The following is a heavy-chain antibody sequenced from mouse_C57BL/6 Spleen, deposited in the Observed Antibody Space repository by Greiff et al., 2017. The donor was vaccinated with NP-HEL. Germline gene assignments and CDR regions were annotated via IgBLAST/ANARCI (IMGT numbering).Heavy chain of an antibody. D-gene: IGHD2-5*01. J-gene: IGHJ3*01. CDR2: IWSGGST. V-gene: IGHV2-2*01. Sequence: QVQLKESGPGLVQPSQSLSITCTVSGFSLTSYGVHWVRQSPGKGLEWLGVIWSGGSTDYNAAFISRLSISKDNSKRQVFFKMNSLQADDTAIYYWARKEEAVSNFAWFAYWGQGTLVTVSA. CDR3: ARKEEAVSNFAWFAY. CDR1: GFSLTSYG.